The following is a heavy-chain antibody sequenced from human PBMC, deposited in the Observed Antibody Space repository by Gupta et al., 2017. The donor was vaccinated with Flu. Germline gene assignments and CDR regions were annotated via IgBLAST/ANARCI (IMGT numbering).Heavy chain of an antibody. D-gene: IGHD6-13*01. J-gene: IGHJ4*02. Sequence: QVTLKESGPARVKPTQTLTLTCSFSGFSLTTSGMRVNWIRQAPGKALEWLTHIDWDDDNFYSPSLKTRLTISRDTSTSRVVLTMTAMDPVATATYYCARSRAQQPHCDYWGQGSRVTVSS. V-gene: IGHV2-70*04. CDR2: IDWDDDN. CDR1: GFSLTTSGMR. CDR3: ARSRAQQPHCDY.